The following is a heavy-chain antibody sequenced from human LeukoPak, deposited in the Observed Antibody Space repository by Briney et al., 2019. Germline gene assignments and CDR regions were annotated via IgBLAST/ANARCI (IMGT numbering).Heavy chain of an antibody. J-gene: IGHJ5*02. Sequence: GGSLRLSCAASGFTFSSYAMSWVRQAPGKGLEWLSHIRYTGETFYADSVKGRFTISRDSATNSLYLQMNSLRAEDTAIYYCARDAGNSGYGCDLWGQGTLVTVSS. CDR2: IRYTGET. CDR3: ARDAGNSGYGCDL. D-gene: IGHD5-12*01. V-gene: IGHV3-48*01. CDR1: GFTFSSYA.